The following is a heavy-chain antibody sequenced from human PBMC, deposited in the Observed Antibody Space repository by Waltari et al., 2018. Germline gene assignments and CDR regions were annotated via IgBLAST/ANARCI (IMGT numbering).Heavy chain of an antibody. V-gene: IGHV4-34*01. CDR3: ARSSTRVRGVISY. Sequence: QVQLQQWGAGLLKPSETLSLTCAVYGGSFSGYYWSWIRQPPGKGLEWIGEINHSGSTNYKPVLKRRVTISVDTSKNQFSLKPSSVTAADTAVDYCARSSTRVRGVISYWGQGTLVTVSS. CDR2: INHSGST. J-gene: IGHJ4*02. CDR1: GGSFSGYY. D-gene: IGHD3-10*01.